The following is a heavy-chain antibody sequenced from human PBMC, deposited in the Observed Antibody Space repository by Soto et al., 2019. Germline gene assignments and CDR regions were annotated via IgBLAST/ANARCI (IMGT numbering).Heavy chain of an antibody. V-gene: IGHV4-59*08. D-gene: IGHD3-9*01. CDR2: IYYSGST. CDR3: ARIPHYDILTGPTYFDY. Sequence: QVQLQESGPGLVKPSETLSLTCTVSGGSISSYYWSWIRQPPGKGLEWIGYIYYSGSTNYNPSLKSRVTISVDTSKNQFSLKLSSVTAADTAVYYCARIPHYDILTGPTYFDYWGQGTLVTVSS. CDR1: GGSISSYY. J-gene: IGHJ4*02.